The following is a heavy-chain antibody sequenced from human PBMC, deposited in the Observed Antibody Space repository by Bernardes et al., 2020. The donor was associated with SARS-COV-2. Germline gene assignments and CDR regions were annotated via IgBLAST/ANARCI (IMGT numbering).Heavy chain of an antibody. CDR2: ISAYNGNT. CDR3: ARDRCSSTSCYEIWEVYYYGMDV. CDR1: GYTFTSYG. D-gene: IGHD2-2*01. Sequence: ASVKVSCKASGYTFTSYGISWVRQAPGQGLEWMGWISAYNGNTNYAQKLQGRVTMTTDTSTSTAYMELRSLRSDDTAVYYCARDRCSSTSCYEIWEVYYYGMDVWGQGTTVTVSS. J-gene: IGHJ6*02. V-gene: IGHV1-18*01.